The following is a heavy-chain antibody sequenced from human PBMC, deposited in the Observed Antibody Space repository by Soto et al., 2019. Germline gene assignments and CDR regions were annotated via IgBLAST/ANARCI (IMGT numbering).Heavy chain of an antibody. J-gene: IGHJ4*02. Sequence: PGGSLRLSCAASGFTFSSYAMSWVRQAPGKGLEWVSTISGSSGGITYYADSVKGRFTISRDNSKNTLYLQMNSLRAEDTAVYYCAKKYYGSGEAFDYWGQGTLVTVSS. V-gene: IGHV3-23*01. CDR3: AKKYYGSGEAFDY. D-gene: IGHD3-10*01. CDR1: GFTFSSYA. CDR2: ISGSSGGIT.